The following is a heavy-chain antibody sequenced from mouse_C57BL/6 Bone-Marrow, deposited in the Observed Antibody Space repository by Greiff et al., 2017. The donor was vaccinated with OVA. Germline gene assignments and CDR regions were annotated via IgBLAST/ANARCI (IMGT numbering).Heavy chain of an antibody. CDR1: GYTFTEYT. V-gene: IGHV1-62-2*01. Sequence: QVQLQQSGAELVKPGASVKLSCKASGYTFTEYTIHWVKQRSGQGLEWIGWFYPGSGSIKYNEKFKDKVTLTADKSSSTVYMELSRLTSEDSAVYFCARHEDGAQATSLMDYWGQGTSVTVSS. CDR2: FYPGSGSI. CDR3: ARHEDGAQATSLMDY. J-gene: IGHJ4*01. D-gene: IGHD3-2*02.